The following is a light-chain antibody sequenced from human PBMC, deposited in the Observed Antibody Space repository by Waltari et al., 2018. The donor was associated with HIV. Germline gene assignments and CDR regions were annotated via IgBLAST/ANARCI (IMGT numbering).Light chain of an antibody. V-gene: IGKV3-15*01. CDR3: QQYNNWPPFT. CDR2: GTS. CDR1: QSVSSN. J-gene: IGKJ3*01. Sequence: EIVMTQSPATLSVSPGERAPLSCRASQSVSSNLAWYQQKPGRAPRLLIYGTSTRATGIPARFSGSGSGTEFTLTISSLQSEDFAVYYCQQYNNWPPFTFGPGTKVDIK.